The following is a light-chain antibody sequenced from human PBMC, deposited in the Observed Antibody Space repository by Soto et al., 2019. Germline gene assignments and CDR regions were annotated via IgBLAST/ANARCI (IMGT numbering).Light chain of an antibody. V-gene: IGLV2-8*01. CDR1: TTDVGGYNY. CDR2: EVN. Sequence: QSALTQPPSASGSPGQSVTFSCTGTTTDVGGYNYVSWYQQHPGKAPKLIIYEVNKRPSGVPHRFSGSKSGNTASLTVSGLQAEDEADYYCSSYKASNTVVFGGGTKLTVL. J-gene: IGLJ2*01. CDR3: SSYKASNTVV.